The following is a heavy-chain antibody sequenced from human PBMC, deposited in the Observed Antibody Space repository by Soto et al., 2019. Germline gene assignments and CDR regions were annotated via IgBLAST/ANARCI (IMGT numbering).Heavy chain of an antibody. Sequence: GVSLRLSCTGSGFTFGNNAMTWFRQAPGKGLEWVGFIRSKNYGRTTEYAASVQGRFTISRDDSKGIAYLEVNSLTTDDTAVYYCSRPSYYYDSSGFEPGAFDIWGQGTMVTVSS. CDR3: SRPSYYYDSSGFEPGAFDI. CDR2: IRSKNYGRTT. CDR1: GFTFGNNA. J-gene: IGHJ3*02. V-gene: IGHV3-49*03. D-gene: IGHD3-22*01.